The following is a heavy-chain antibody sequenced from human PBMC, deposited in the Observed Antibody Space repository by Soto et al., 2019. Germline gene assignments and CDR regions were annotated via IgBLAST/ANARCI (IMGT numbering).Heavy chain of an antibody. V-gene: IGHV4-61*01. CDR3: TTSGRRWPDSFDF. CDR1: GDSVTSVSHY. J-gene: IGHJ3*01. CDR2: IFYSENT. Sequence: SETLSLTCTVSGDSVTSVSHYWIWIRQPPGKGLEYIGYIFYSENTSYHPSLKSRVTISKDTSKNQFSLEVRSLTAADTAVYYCTTSGRRWPDSFDFWGQGAMVTVSS.